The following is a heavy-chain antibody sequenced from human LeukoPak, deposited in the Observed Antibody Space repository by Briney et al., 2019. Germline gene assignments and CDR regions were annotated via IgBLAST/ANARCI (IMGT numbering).Heavy chain of an antibody. D-gene: IGHD3-22*01. Sequence: GGSLRLSCTASGFTFSSYGMHWVRQAPGKVLEWVAFIRNDGSKKYDADSVKGRFTISRDNAENSLYLQMNSLRAEDTAVYYCARALGYDSSGYYYVDYYYYYMDVWGKGTTVTVSS. V-gene: IGHV3-30*02. CDR3: ARALGYDSSGYYYVDYYYYYMDV. CDR1: GFTFSSYG. CDR2: IRNDGSKK. J-gene: IGHJ6*03.